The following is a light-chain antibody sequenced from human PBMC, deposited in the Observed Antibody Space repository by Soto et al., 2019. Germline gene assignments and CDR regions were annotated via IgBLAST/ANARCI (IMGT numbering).Light chain of an antibody. Sequence: IVLTASPCTLSFSPGERATLSCRASQRVSSSYLAWYQQKPGQAPRLLIYGASTRATGIPARFSGSGSGTEFTLTISSLQSEDFATYYCEQRNTYPLTFGGGTKVDIK. V-gene: IGKV3D-7*01. J-gene: IGKJ4*01. CDR1: QRVSSSY. CDR2: GAS. CDR3: EQRNTYPLT.